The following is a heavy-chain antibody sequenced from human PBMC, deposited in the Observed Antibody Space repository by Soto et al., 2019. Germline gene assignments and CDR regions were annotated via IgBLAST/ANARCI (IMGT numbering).Heavy chain of an antibody. CDR3: AKGGYYSLFDI. CDR1: GFPFISYA. J-gene: IGHJ3*02. D-gene: IGHD3-16*01. V-gene: IGHV3-23*01. CDR2: ISGSGGRT. Sequence: GGSLRLSCVASGFPFISYAIICFRHTPFKGREWVSGISGSGGRTYYADSVKGRFTISRDNSNNTLSLQMHILRVEDTAVYFCAKGGYYSLFDIWGQGTMVTVSS.